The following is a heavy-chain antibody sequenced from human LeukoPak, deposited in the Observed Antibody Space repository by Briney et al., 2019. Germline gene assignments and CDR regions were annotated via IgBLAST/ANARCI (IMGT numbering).Heavy chain of an antibody. CDR1: GFTVSSNY. CDR2: IYSGGRT. J-gene: IGHJ5*02. V-gene: IGHV3-66*01. D-gene: IGHD6-25*01. CDR3: ARDKAASPNKWFEP. Sequence: GGSLTLSCAASGFTVSSNYISWVRPAPAKGLEWVSVIYSGGRTYYADSMKDRCTNVRDNSKNTLYLQMNSLSGEDTVVYYCARDKAASPNKWFEPWGQGTLVSVSS.